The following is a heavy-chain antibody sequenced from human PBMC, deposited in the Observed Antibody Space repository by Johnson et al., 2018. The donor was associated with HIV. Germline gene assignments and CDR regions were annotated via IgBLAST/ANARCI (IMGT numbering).Heavy chain of an antibody. J-gene: IGHJ3*02. Sequence: QVQLVESGGGMVQPGRSLRLSCVASGFTFSTYGMHWVRQAPGKGLEWVAVIWYDGSNKYYADSVKGRFTISRDNSKNTLYLQMNSLRAGDTAVYYCARGLGPADAFDIWGQGTMVTVSS. D-gene: IGHD2-2*01. CDR1: GFTFSTYG. CDR3: ARGLGPADAFDI. V-gene: IGHV3-33*01. CDR2: IWYDGSNK.